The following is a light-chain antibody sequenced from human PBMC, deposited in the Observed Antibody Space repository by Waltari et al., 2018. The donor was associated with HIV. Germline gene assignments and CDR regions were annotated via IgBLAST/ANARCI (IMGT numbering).Light chain of an antibody. Sequence: SYELTQPLSVSVALGQTARITCGGNNIGSKNVHWYQQKPGLAPVLVIYRDSNRPSGIPERFSGSNSGNTATLTISRAQAGDEADYYCQVWDSITVVFGGGTKLTVL. CDR1: NIGSKN. CDR2: RDS. J-gene: IGLJ2*01. CDR3: QVWDSITVV. V-gene: IGLV3-9*01.